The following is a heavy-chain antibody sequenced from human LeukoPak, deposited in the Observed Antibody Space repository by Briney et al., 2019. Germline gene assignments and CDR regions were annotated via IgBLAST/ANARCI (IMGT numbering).Heavy chain of an antibody. D-gene: IGHD3-22*01. J-gene: IGHJ4*02. CDR1: GYSFTSYW. CDR2: IYPGDSDT. Sequence: GESLKISCKGSGYSFTSYWIGWVRQMPGKGLEWMGIIYPGDSDTRYSPTFQGQVTISADKSISTAYLQWSSLKASDTAMYYCARHSYYYDSSGYYPNPGDPGPRLELDEWGQGTLVTVSS. CDR3: ARHSYYYDSSGYYPNPGDPGPRLELDE. V-gene: IGHV5-51*01.